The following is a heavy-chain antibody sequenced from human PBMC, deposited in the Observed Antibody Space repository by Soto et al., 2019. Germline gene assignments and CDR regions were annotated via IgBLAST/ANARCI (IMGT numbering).Heavy chain of an antibody. D-gene: IGHD6-6*01. Sequence: SETLSLTCTVSGGSVTNSSYYWGWIRQSPGKGLEWIGSVYYRGRSYSTSSVKSRVTISVDTSKNQFSLNLTSLTAADTAVYYCARAPKVSGSAQTRPDFWGQGSLVTVSS. CDR2: VYYRGRS. J-gene: IGHJ4*02. V-gene: IGHV4-39*02. CDR1: GGSVTNSSYY. CDR3: ARAPKVSGSAQTRPDF.